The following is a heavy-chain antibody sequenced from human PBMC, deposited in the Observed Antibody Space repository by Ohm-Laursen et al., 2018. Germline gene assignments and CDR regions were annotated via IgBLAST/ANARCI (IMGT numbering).Heavy chain of an antibody. J-gene: IGHJ4*02. D-gene: IGHD2-2*01. CDR2: ISGSGCST. CDR1: GFTFSSYA. CDR3: AKRAIPAAYWYYFDY. V-gene: IGHV3-23*01. Sequence: SLRLSCTASGFTFSSYAMSWVRQAPGKGLEWVSAISGSGCSTYYADSVKGRFTISRDNSKNTLYLQMNSLRAEDTAVYYCAKRAIPAAYWYYFDYWGQGTLVTVSS.